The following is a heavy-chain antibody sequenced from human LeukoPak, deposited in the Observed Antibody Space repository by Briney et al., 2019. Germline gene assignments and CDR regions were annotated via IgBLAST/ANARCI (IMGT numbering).Heavy chain of an antibody. J-gene: IGHJ4*02. D-gene: IGHD6-19*01. Sequence: HPGGSLRLSCAASGFTFSSYGMHWVRQAPGRGLEWVAFIRYDGSNKYYADSVKGRFTISRDNSKNTLYLQMNSLRAEDTAVYYCAKDRSSYSSGWYFFDYWGQGTLVTVSS. CDR3: AKDRSSYSSGWYFFDY. CDR1: GFTFSSYG. V-gene: IGHV3-30*02. CDR2: IRYDGSNK.